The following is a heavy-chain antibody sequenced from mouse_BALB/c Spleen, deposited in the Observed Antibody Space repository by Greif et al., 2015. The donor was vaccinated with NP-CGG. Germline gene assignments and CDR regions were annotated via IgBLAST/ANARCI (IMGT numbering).Heavy chain of an antibody. CDR1: GFTFSSYT. J-gene: IGHJ3*01. V-gene: IGHV5-6-4*01. D-gene: IGHD3-3*01. CDR2: ISSGGSYT. CDR3: TRDGGTGFAY. Sequence: EVQGVESGGGLVKPGGSLKLSCAASGFTFSSYTMSWVRQTPEKRLEWVATISSGGSYTHYPDSVKGRFTISRDNAKNTLYLQMSSLKSEDTAMYYCTRDGGTGFAYWGQGTLVTVSA.